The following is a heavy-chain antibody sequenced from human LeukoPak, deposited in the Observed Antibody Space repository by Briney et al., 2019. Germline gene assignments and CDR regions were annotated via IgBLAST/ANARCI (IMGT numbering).Heavy chain of an antibody. D-gene: IGHD1-26*01. Sequence: GASVKVSCKASGYTFTAYYMHWVRQAPGQGPEWMGWINPNSGVTNYAQRFQGRVIMTSDTSISTAYMELSRLRSDDTAVYYCVRGGDGSYSYWFDPWGQGTLVTVSS. J-gene: IGHJ5*02. CDR3: VRGGDGSYSYWFDP. CDR2: INPNSGVT. V-gene: IGHV1-2*02. CDR1: GYTFTAYY.